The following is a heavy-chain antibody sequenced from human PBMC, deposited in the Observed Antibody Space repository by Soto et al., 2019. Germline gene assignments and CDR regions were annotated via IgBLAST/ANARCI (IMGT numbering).Heavy chain of an antibody. J-gene: IGHJ4*02. CDR2: ISGSGGST. Sequence: PGGSLRLSCAASGFTFSSYAMSWVRQAPGKGLEWVSAISGSGGSTYYADSVKGRFTISRDNSKNTLYLQRNSLRAEDTAVYYCAKDPALVLRVFDYWGQGTLVTVSS. V-gene: IGHV3-23*01. CDR1: GFTFSSYA. CDR3: AKDPALVLRVFDY.